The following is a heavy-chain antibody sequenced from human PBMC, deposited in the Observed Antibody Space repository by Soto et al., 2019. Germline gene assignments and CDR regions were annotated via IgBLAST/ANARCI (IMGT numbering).Heavy chain of an antibody. V-gene: IGHV3-21*01. CDR1: GFTFSSYS. CDR3: ARVPQWLVDY. CDR2: ISSSSSYI. D-gene: IGHD6-19*01. Sequence: GRSLRLSCAASGFTFSSYSMNWVRQAPGKGLEWVSSISSSSSYIYYADSVKGRFTISRDNAKNSLYLQMNSLRAEDTAVYYCARVPQWLVDYWGQGTLVTVSS. J-gene: IGHJ4*02.